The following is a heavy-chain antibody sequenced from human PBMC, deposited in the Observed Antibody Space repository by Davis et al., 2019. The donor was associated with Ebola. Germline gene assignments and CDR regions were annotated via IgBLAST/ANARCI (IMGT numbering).Heavy chain of an antibody. CDR3: AIIQYQLLFDAFDI. V-gene: IGHV1-46*01. D-gene: IGHD2-2*01. CDR1: GYTFTSYN. Sequence: AASVKVSCKASGYTFTSYNMYWVRQAPGQGFEYMGIIIPSGGATSYVQKFQGRVTMTRDKSTSTFYMELSSLRSEDTAVYYCAIIQYQLLFDAFDIWGQGTMVTVSS. CDR2: IIPSGGAT. J-gene: IGHJ3*02.